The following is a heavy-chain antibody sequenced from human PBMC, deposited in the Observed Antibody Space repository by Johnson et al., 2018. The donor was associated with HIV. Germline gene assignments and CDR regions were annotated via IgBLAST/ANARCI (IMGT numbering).Heavy chain of an antibody. D-gene: IGHD5-12*01. Sequence: QVQLVESGGGLVQPGGSLRLSCAASGFTFSSYAMHWVRQAPGKGLEYVSAISSDGGSSYSADSVKGRFTISRDNSKNTLYLQMNSLRAEDTAVYYCAKDISQWLMLACDIWGQGTMVTVSS. CDR3: AKDISQWLMLACDI. V-gene: IGHV3-64*04. J-gene: IGHJ3*02. CDR1: GFTFSSYA. CDR2: ISSDGGSS.